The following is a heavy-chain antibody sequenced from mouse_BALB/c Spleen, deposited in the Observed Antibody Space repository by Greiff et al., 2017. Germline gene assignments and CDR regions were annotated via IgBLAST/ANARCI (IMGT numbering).Heavy chain of an antibody. J-gene: IGHJ2*01. Sequence: DVKLVESGGGLVQPGGSLRLSCATSGFTFTDYYMSWVRQPPGKALEWLGFIRNKANGYTTEYSASVKGRFTISRDNSQSILYLQMNTLRAEDSAAYYCARDGGDGTVDYWGQGTTLTVSS. V-gene: IGHV7-3*02. D-gene: IGHD2-1*01. CDR1: GFTFTDYY. CDR3: ARDGGDGTVDY. CDR2: IRNKANGYTT.